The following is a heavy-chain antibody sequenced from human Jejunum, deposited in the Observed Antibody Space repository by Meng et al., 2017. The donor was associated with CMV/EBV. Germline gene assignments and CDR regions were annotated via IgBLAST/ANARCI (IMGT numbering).Heavy chain of an antibody. Sequence: FIGHGIGWVPQAPGKGLEWVGRTGNKADSYTTEYAASVKGRFTISRDDSKNSLYLQMNSLTTEDTAVYYCTRGYSGLAIYAFDMWGPGTMVTVSS. CDR1: FIGHG. V-gene: IGHV3-72*01. J-gene: IGHJ3*02. CDR3: TRGYSGLAIYAFDM. D-gene: IGHD1-26*01. CDR2: TGNKADSYTT.